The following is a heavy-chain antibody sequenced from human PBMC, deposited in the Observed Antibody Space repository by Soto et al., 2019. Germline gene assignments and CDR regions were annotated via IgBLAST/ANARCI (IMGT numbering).Heavy chain of an antibody. CDR1: GGSISSGDYY. V-gene: IGHV4-30-4*02. J-gene: IGHJ4*02. Sequence: SETLSLTCTVSGGSISSGDYYWSWIRQPPGKGLEWIGYIYYSGSTYYNPSLKSRVTISVDTSKNQFSLKLSSVTAADTAVYYCARAVGRGVLRYFDWSPYFDYWGQGTLVTVSS. D-gene: IGHD3-9*01. CDR2: IYYSGST. CDR3: ARAVGRGVLRYFDWSPYFDY.